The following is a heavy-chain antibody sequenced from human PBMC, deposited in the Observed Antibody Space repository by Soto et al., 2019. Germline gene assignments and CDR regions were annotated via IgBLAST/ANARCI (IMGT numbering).Heavy chain of an antibody. Sequence: PSDTLSLTCAVYGVSFSGYYWTWIRQPPGTGLEWIGEINHSGSTNYNPSLKSRVTISVDTSKNQFSLKLTSVTAADTAVYYCARDKITGLFDYWGQGTLVTVSS. CDR2: INHSGST. J-gene: IGHJ4*02. V-gene: IGHV4-34*01. CDR3: ARDKITGLFDY. CDR1: GVSFSGYY. D-gene: IGHD2-8*02.